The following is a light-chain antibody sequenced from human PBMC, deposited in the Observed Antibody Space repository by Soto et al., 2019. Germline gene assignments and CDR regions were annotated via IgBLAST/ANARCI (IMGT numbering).Light chain of an antibody. J-gene: IGLJ3*02. V-gene: IGLV2-14*01. CDR2: EVS. CDR3: SSYTSSSTPFFGV. Sequence: QSALTQPASVSGSPGQSITISCTGTSSDVGVYNYVSWYQQHPGKAPKLMIYEVSNRPSGVSNRFSGSKSGNTASLTISGLQAEDEADYYCSSYTSSSTPFFGVFGGGTKLTVL. CDR1: SSDVGVYNY.